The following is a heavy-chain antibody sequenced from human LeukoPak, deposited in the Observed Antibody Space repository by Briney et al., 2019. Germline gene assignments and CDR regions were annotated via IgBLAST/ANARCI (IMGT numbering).Heavy chain of an antibody. D-gene: IGHD2-21*02. CDR1: GGTFSSYA. CDR2: IIPIFGTT. V-gene: IGHV1-69*06. J-gene: IGHJ4*02. Sequence: SVKVTCKASGGTFSSYAISWVRQAPGQGLEWMGGIIPIFGTTNYAQKFQDRVTITADKSTSTVYMELSSLTSDDTAVYYCARTYCAEDCSIRYFDYWGQGTLVTVSS. CDR3: ARTYCAEDCSIRYFDY.